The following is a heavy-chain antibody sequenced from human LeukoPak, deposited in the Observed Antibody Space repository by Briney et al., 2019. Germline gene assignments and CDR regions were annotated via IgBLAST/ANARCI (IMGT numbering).Heavy chain of an antibody. CDR3: ARSYGDYVNFDY. D-gene: IGHD4-17*01. CDR1: GGSISSYY. J-gene: IGHJ4*02. Sequence: PSETLSLTCTVSGGSISSYYWGWIRQPPGKGLEWIGYIYYSGSTNYNPSLKSRVTMSVDTSKNQFSLRLSSVTAADTAVYYCARSYGDYVNFDYWGQGTLVTVSS. CDR2: IYYSGST. V-gene: IGHV4-59*01.